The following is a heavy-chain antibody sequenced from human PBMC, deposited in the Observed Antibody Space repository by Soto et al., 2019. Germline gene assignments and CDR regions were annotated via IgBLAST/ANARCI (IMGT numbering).Heavy chain of an antibody. V-gene: IGHV4-39*01. D-gene: IGHD3-3*01. Sequence: SETRSLTCTVSGGSISSSSYSWGWIRQPPGKGLEWIGSIYYSGSTYYSPSLKSRVTISVDTSKNQFSLKLSSVTAADTAVYYCARTYYDFWSGPKALNLFDYWGQGTLVTSPQ. CDR3: ARTYYDFWSGPKALNLFDY. CDR2: IYYSGST. J-gene: IGHJ4*02. CDR1: GGSISSSSYS.